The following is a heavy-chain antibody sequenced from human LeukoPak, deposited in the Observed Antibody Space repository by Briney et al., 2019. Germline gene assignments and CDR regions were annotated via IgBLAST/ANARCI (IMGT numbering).Heavy chain of an antibody. CDR1: GFTFSSYG. CDR3: AKDNSWVFDY. J-gene: IGHJ4*02. D-gene: IGHD6-13*01. CDR2: IRYDGSNK. Sequence: GGSLRLSCAASGFTFSSYGMHWVRQAPGKGLEWVAFIRYDGSNKYYADSVKGRSTISRDNSKNTLYLQMNSLRAEDTAVYYCAKDNSWVFDYWGQGTLVTVSS. V-gene: IGHV3-30*02.